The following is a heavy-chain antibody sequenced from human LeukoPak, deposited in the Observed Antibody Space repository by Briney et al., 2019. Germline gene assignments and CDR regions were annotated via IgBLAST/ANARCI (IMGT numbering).Heavy chain of an antibody. J-gene: IGHJ4*02. CDR2: IHRSGDKT. CDR3: ARESGGDWGCLEY. D-gene: IGHD2-21*01. V-gene: IGHV3-23*01. Sequence: TGGSLRLSCAASGITFGTYAMTWVRQAPGKGLEWVSSIHRSGDKTFYSDAVRGRFTISRDDSKSTMYLQMNSLRGDDTALYYCARESGGDWGCLEYWGQGILVTVSS. CDR1: GITFGTYA.